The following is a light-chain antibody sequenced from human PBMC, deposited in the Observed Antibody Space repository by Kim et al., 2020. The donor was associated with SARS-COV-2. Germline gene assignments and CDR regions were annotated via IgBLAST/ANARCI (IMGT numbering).Light chain of an antibody. J-gene: IGKJ2*03. Sequence: LSPVHRATLSCRASQSVSSTFIAWYHNKPGQAPRLLIYGASSGATGIPDRFSGSGSGTDFILTISRLEPEDFAVYYCQHYGSSPYSFGQGTKLEI. CDR2: GAS. CDR1: QSVSSTF. CDR3: QHYGSSPYS. V-gene: IGKV3-20*01.